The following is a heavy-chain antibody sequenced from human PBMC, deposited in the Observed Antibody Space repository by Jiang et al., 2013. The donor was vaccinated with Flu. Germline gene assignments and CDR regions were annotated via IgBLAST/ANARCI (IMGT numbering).Heavy chain of an antibody. Sequence: GPGLVKPSETLSLTCTVSGGSISSYYWSWIRQPPGKGLEWIGYIYYSGSTNYNPSLKSRVTISVDTSKNQFSLKLSSVTAADTAVYYCAREISHIAVAGRDLDWFDPWGQGTLVTVSS. V-gene: IGHV4-59*01. D-gene: IGHD6-19*01. J-gene: IGHJ5*02. CDR3: AREISHIAVAGRDLDWFDP. CDR2: IYYSGST. CDR1: GGSISSYY.